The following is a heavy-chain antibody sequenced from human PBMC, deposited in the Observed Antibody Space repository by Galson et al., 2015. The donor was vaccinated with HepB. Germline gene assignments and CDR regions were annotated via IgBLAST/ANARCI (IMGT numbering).Heavy chain of an antibody. D-gene: IGHD3-22*01. V-gene: IGHV1-69*06. J-gene: IGHJ4*02. CDR2: IIPIFGTA. CDR3: ARVGPPAYYYDSSGYYYYSDY. Sequence: SVKVSCKASGGTFSSYAISWVRQAPGQGLEWMGGIIPIFGTANYAQKFQGRVTITADKSTSTAYMELSSLRSEDTAVYYCARVGPPAYYYDSSGYYYYSDYWGQGTLVTVSS. CDR1: GGTFSSYA.